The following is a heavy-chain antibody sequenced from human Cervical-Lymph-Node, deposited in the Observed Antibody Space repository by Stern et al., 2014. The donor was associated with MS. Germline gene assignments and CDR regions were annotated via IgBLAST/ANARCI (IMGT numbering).Heavy chain of an antibody. V-gene: IGHV4-59*01. D-gene: IGHD4-23*01. CDR1: GASISSYS. Sequence: VQLVESGPGLVKPSETLSLTCTASGASISSYSWRWIRPTPGNGLEWIGYVYYSGSSNQNPSLKSRVTISVDTSKNQFSLRLRSVTAVDTAVYYCAGGSTVGAPDFWGQGTLVTVSS. J-gene: IGHJ4*02. CDR3: AGGSTVGAPDF. CDR2: VYYSGSS.